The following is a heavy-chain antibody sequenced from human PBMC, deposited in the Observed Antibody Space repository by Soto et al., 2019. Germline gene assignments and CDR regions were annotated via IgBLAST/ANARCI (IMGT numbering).Heavy chain of an antibody. Sequence: QVQLQQWGAGLLKPSETLSLTCAVYGGSFSGYYWSWIRQPPGKGLEWIGEINHSGSTNYNPSLKSRVTISVDTSKNQCSLKRSSVTAADTAVYYCARATAPWAFDIWGQGTMVTVSS. V-gene: IGHV4-34*01. CDR1: GGSFSGYY. CDR2: INHSGST. J-gene: IGHJ3*02. D-gene: IGHD1-1*01. CDR3: ARATAPWAFDI.